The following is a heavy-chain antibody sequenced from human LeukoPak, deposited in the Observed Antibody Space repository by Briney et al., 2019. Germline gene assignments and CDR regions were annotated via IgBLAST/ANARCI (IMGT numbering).Heavy chain of an antibody. V-gene: IGHV3-21*01. CDR2: ISSGSNYI. D-gene: IGHD3-16*01. CDR3: ARGFGVAAGLFAY. Sequence: GGSLRLSCAASGFIFRNYNMNWVRQAPGKGLEWVSSISSGSNYIYYADSMKGRFTISRDNAKNSLYLQMNSLRAEDTAVYYCARGFGVAAGLFAYWGQGTLVTVSS. CDR1: GFIFRNYN. J-gene: IGHJ4*02.